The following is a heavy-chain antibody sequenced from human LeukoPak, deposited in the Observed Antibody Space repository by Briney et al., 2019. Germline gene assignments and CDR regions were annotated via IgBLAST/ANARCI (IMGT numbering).Heavy chain of an antibody. Sequence: PSETLSLTCTVSGGSISSSSYYWGWIRQPPGKGLEWIGSIYYSGSTYYNPSLKSRVTIPVDTSKNQFSLKLSSVTAADTAVYYCARSLGYCSSTSCYLWDHFDYWGQGTLVTVSS. CDR3: ARSLGYCSSTSCYLWDHFDY. CDR2: IYYSGST. D-gene: IGHD2-2*01. CDR1: GGSISSSSYY. J-gene: IGHJ4*02. V-gene: IGHV4-39*01.